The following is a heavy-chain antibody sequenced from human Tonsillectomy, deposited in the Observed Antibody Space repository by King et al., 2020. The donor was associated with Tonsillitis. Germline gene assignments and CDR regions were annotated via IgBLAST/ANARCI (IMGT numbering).Heavy chain of an antibody. CDR1: GFTFISYS. V-gene: IGHV3-21*01. J-gene: IGHJ6*03. Sequence: VQLVQSGGGLVKPGGSLRLSCAASGFTFISYSMNWVRQAPGKGLEWVSSITSTTSSTFYADSVRGRFTISRDDAKNSLYLQMDSLRAEDTAVYYCARSHLDFLSGYFHMDVWGKGTTVTVSS. CDR3: ARSHLDFLSGYFHMDV. D-gene: IGHD3-3*01. CDR2: ITSTTSST.